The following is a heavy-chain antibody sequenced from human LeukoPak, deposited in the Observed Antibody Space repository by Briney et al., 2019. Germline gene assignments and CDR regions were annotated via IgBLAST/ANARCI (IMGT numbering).Heavy chain of an antibody. V-gene: IGHV4-61*02. CDR2: IHRSGST. D-gene: IGHD3-3*01. CDR3: ARGGFLVQNHFDP. Sequence: PSQTLSLTCTVSGGSISSGSYYWSWIRQPAGKGLEWIGRIHRSGSTAYNPSVKSRVTISVDTSKNQFSLKLNPVTAADTAVYYCARGGFLVQNHFDPWGQGTLVTVSS. J-gene: IGHJ5*02. CDR1: GGSISSGSYY.